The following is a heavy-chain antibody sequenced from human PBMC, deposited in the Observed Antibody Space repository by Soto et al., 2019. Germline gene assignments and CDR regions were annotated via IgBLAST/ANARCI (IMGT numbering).Heavy chain of an antibody. CDR2: VYSGGGDT. J-gene: IGHJ4*02. CDR3: ATTIIHYYFDS. V-gene: IGHV3-23*03. Sequence: EVQLLESGVGLVQPGGSLSLSCVVSGFSMVNYAMTWVRQAPGKGLEWVSLVYSGGGDTESADSVEGRVTISRDNSKNIMYLQISSLRDEVTAIYYCATTIIHYYFDSWGQGTLVTVSS. CDR1: GFSMVNYA.